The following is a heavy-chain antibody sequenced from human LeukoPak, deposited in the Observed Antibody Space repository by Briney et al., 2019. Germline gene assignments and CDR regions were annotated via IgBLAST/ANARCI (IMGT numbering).Heavy chain of an antibody. CDR3: ARGPSSPDY. J-gene: IGHJ4*02. CDR2: ISTSGGTM. V-gene: IGHV3-48*03. D-gene: IGHD2-2*01. CDR1: GFTFSTYE. Sequence: LGGSLRLSCAASGFTFSTYEMNWVRQAPGKGLEWVSYISTSGGTMYYADSVKGRITISRDNAKNSLYLQMNSLRAEDTAVYYCARGPSSPDYWGQGTLVTVSS.